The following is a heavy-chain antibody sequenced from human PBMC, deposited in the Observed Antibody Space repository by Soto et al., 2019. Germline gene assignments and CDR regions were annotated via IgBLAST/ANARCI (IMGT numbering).Heavy chain of an antibody. Sequence: QVHLVQSGAEVKKPGASVNVSCQGSGYAFTTYGITWVRQAPGQGLEWMGWISAHNGNTNYAQKLQGRVTVTRDTSTSTAYMELRSLSYDDTAVYYCAGGRYGDYWGQGALVTVSS. CDR3: AGGRYGDY. CDR2: ISAHNGNT. V-gene: IGHV1-18*01. CDR1: GYAFTTYG. J-gene: IGHJ4*02. D-gene: IGHD1-1*01.